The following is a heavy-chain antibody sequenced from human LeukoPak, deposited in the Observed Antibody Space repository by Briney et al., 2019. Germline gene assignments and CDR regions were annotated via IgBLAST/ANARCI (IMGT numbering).Heavy chain of an antibody. CDR3: AKDHNLHRWYCSNTSCFYFDY. Sequence: QPGGSLRLSCAASGFTFSSYGMHWVRQAPGKGLEWVAFIRYDGSNKYYADSVKGRFTISRDNSKNTLYLQMNSLRAEDTAVYYCAKDHNLHRWYCSNTSCFYFDYWGQGTLVTVSS. J-gene: IGHJ4*02. CDR1: GFTFSSYG. CDR2: IRYDGSNK. V-gene: IGHV3-30*02. D-gene: IGHD2-2*01.